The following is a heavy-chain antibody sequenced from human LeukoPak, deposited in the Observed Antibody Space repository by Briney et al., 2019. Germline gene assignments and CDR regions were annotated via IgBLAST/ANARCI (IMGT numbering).Heavy chain of an antibody. CDR3: ARSHSAYGGFFDY. V-gene: IGHV4-59*08. D-gene: IGHD4-23*01. CDR1: GGSISKFY. CDR2: IFYSGST. Sequence: SETLSLTCTVSGGSISKFYWSWIRQPPGKGLEWIGYIFYSGSTNYNPSLKSRVTISVDTSKNQFSLKLTSLTAADTALYYCARSHSAYGGFFDYWGQGTLVSVSS. J-gene: IGHJ4*02.